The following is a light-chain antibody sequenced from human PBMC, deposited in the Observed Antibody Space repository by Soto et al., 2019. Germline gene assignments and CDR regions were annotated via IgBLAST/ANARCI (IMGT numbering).Light chain of an antibody. Sequence: QSALTQPASVSGSPGQSITISCTGTSSDVGSYNLVSWYQQHPGKAPKLMIYEDSKRPSGVSNRFSGSKSGNTASLTISGLQAEDEADYYCCSYAGSSTWVFGTGTKVTVL. CDR3: CSYAGSSTWV. CDR1: SSDVGSYNL. J-gene: IGLJ1*01. V-gene: IGLV2-23*01. CDR2: EDS.